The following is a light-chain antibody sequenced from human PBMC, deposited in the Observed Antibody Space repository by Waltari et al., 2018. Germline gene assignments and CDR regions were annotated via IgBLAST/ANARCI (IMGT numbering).Light chain of an antibody. J-gene: IGLJ2*01. V-gene: IGLV2-23*01. CDR1: SSDVGSYKF. CDR3: CSYAGSSPHVI. Sequence: QSALTQPASVSGSPGQSITISCTGSSSDVGSYKFVSWYQQHPGKAPQLMIYGGSQRPSGVPNRLSGSKSGNTASLTISGLRAEDEADYYCCSYAGSSPHVIFGGGTKLTVL. CDR2: GGS.